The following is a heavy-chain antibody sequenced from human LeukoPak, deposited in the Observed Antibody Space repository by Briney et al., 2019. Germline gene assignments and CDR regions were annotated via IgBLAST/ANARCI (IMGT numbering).Heavy chain of an antibody. D-gene: IGHD4-23*01. CDR3: ARRPDYGGTPTFDY. CDR1: GLTVSSTY. CDR2: IYSDGST. Sequence: GGSLRLSCAASGLTVSSTYMSWVRQAPGKGLEWVSVIYSDGSTYYADSVKGRFTISRDNSKNTVYLQMDSLRAEDTAVYFCARRPDYGGTPTFDYWGQGTLVTVSS. V-gene: IGHV3-66*01. J-gene: IGHJ4*02.